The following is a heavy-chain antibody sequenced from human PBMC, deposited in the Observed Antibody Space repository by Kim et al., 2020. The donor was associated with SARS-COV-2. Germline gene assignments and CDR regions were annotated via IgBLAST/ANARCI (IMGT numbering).Heavy chain of an antibody. J-gene: IGHJ4*02. Sequence: QKFQGRVTMTRDTSTSTVYMELSSLRSEDTAVYYCARERDYYDSSGYYGYWGQGTLVTVPS. D-gene: IGHD3-22*01. CDR3: ARERDYYDSSGYYGY. V-gene: IGHV1-46*01.